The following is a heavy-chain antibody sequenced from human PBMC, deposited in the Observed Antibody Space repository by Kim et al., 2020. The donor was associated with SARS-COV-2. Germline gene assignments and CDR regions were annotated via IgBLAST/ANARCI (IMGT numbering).Heavy chain of an antibody. D-gene: IGHD3-22*01. V-gene: IGHV7-4-1*02. CDR1: GYTFTSYA. CDR2: INTNTGNP. J-gene: IGHJ6*02. CDR3: AREYYYDSSGYYFYYYGMDV. Sequence: ASVKVSCKASGYTFTSYAMNWVRQAPGQGLEWMGWINTNTGNPTYALGFTGRFVFSLDTSVSTAYLQISSLKAEDTAVYYCAREYYYDSSGYYFYYYGMDVWGQGTTVTVSS.